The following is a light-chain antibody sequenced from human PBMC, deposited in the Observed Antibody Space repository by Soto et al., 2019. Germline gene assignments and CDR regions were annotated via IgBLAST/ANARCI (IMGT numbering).Light chain of an antibody. J-gene: IGKJ2*01. CDR3: QQYDNVPT. V-gene: IGKV1-33*01. CDR2: CAS. Sequence: DIQMTQSPSSLSASVGDRVTITCQASQAINNDLLWYQQKPGQPPKLLIYCASILETGVPSRFSGSGSGKDFPFTITRLQPEDIATYYCQQYDNVPTFGQGTKREMK. CDR1: QAINND.